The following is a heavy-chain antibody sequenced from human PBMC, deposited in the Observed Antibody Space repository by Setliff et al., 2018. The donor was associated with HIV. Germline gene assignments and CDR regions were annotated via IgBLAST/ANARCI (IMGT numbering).Heavy chain of an antibody. CDR3: ARVSSFNKIIRDAFDI. CDR2: INPNRGDT. J-gene: IGHJ3*02. V-gene: IGHV1-2*06. Sequence: ASVKVSCKASGYTFTAYFIHWVRPAPGQGLEWMGQINPNRGDTKSHHKFADSLIMSRDTSLTTVYMELTSLRSDDTAVYYCARVSSFNKIIRDAFDIWGQGTLVTVSS. CDR1: GYTFTAYF. D-gene: IGHD3-10*01.